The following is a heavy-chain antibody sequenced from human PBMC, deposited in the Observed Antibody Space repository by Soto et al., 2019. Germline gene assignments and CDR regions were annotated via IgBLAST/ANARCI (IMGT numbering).Heavy chain of an antibody. D-gene: IGHD6-13*01. CDR3: AIPLESSSWYGYLV. CDR2: ISGGGGNT. J-gene: IGHJ4*02. V-gene: IGHV3-23*01. Sequence: EVQLLESGGGLVQPGGSLRLSCAASGFTFTSYAMRWVRQAPGKGLEWVSGISGGGGNTYYADSVKGRFTISRDNSKNTRYLQMKSLSVEDTGVYYCAIPLESSSWYGYLVWGPGTLVTVSS. CDR1: GFTFTSYA.